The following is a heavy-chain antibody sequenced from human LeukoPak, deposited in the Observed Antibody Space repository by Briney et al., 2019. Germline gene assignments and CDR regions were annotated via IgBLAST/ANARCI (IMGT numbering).Heavy chain of an antibody. Sequence: SQTLSLTCAVSGGSISSGGYFWGWIRQPPGKGLEWIGYIYHSGSTYYNPSLKSRVTISVDRSKNQFSLKLSSVTAADTAVYYCARGSYCGGDCYSGWFDPWGQGTLVTVSS. CDR3: ARGSYCGGDCYSGWFDP. J-gene: IGHJ5*02. D-gene: IGHD2-21*02. CDR2: IYHSGST. V-gene: IGHV4-30-2*01. CDR1: GGSISSGGYF.